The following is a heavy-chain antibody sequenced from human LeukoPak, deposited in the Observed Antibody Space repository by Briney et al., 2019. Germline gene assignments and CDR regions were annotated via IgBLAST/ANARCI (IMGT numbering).Heavy chain of an antibody. Sequence: ASVKVSCKASGYTFTGYYMHWVRQAPGQGLEWMGWINPNSGGTNYAQKFQGRVTMTRDTSISTAYMELSRLRSDDPAVYYCARDADNGVCPYFDYWGQGTLVTVSS. J-gene: IGHJ4*02. D-gene: IGHD2-8*01. CDR3: ARDADNGVCPYFDY. CDR1: GYTFTGYY. CDR2: INPNSGGT. V-gene: IGHV1-2*02.